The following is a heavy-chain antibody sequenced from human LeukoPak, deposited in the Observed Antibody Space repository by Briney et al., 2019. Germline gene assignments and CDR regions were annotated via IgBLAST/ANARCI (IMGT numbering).Heavy chain of an antibody. D-gene: IGHD5-24*01. CDR3: ARGRRDGYKVRRYFDY. CDR2: IYYSGSS. Sequence: NPSETLSLTCAVYGGSISSGDYYWSWIRQPPGKGLESMGYIYYSGSSYYNPSLKSRVTISVDTSKNQFSLKLSSVTAADTAVYYCARGRRDGYKVRRYFDYWGQGTLVTVSS. J-gene: IGHJ4*02. V-gene: IGHV4-30-4*01. CDR1: GGSISSGDYY.